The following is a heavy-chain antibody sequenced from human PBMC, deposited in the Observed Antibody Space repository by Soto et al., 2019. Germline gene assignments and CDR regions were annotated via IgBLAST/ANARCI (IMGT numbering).Heavy chain of an antibody. CDR1: GGSISSYY. D-gene: IGHD4-17*01. V-gene: IGHV4-59*08. Sequence: SETLSLTCTVSGGSISSYYWSWIRQPPGKGLEWIGYIYYSGSTNYNPSLKSRVTISVDTSKNQFSLKLSSVTAADTAVYYCARLRDYYYFDYWGQGTLVTVSS. CDR3: ARLRDYYYFDY. J-gene: IGHJ4*02. CDR2: IYYSGST.